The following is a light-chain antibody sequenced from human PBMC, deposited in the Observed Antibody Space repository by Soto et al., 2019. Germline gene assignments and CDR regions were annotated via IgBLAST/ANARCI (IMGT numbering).Light chain of an antibody. CDR2: GNI. V-gene: IGLV1-40*01. Sequence: QSVLTQPPSVSGAPGQRVTISCTGSSSNIGSGYDVHWYQQLPGTAPKLLIFGNINRPSGVPDRFSGSKSGTSASLAITGLQAEDEADYYCQSYDSSLVVFGGGTKLIVL. J-gene: IGLJ2*01. CDR3: QSYDSSLVV. CDR1: SSNIGSGYD.